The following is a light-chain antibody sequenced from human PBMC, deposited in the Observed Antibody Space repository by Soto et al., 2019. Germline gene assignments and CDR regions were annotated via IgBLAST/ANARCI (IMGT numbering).Light chain of an antibody. CDR2: AAS. J-gene: IGKJ2*01. CDR3: QQSYSTPET. CDR1: QSISSY. V-gene: IGKV1-39*01. Sequence: DLPMTQSPSSLSASVGDRVTITCRASQSISSYLNWYQQKPGKAPKLLIYAASSLQSGVPSRFSGSGSGTDCTLTISSLQPEDFATYYCQQSYSTPETFGQGTKLEIK.